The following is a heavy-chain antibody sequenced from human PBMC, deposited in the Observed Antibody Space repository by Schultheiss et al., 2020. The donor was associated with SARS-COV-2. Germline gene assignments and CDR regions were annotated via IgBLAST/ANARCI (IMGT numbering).Heavy chain of an antibody. V-gene: IGHV4-59*12. D-gene: IGHD1-26*01. CDR3: ARIVGATHGDDAFDI. J-gene: IGHJ3*02. CDR2: IYYSGST. Sequence: SETLSLTCTVSGGSISSYYWSWIRQPPGKGLEWIGYIYYSGSTYYNPSLKSRVTISVDRSKNQFSLKLSSVTAADTAVYYCARIVGATHGDDAFDIWGQGAMVTVSS. CDR1: GGSISSYY.